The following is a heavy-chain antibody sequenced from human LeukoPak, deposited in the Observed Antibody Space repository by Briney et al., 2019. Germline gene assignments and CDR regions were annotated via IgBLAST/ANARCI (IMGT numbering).Heavy chain of an antibody. CDR2: ISWNSGSI. V-gene: IGHV3-9*01. D-gene: IGHD3-22*01. CDR3: AKGLDYDSSGYYSY. Sequence: GGSLRLSCAASGFTFDDYAMHWVRQAPGKGLEWVSGISWNSGSIGYADSVKGRFTISRDNAKNSLYLQMNSLRAGDTALYYCAKGLDYDSSGYYSYWGQGTLVTVSS. J-gene: IGHJ4*02. CDR1: GFTFDDYA.